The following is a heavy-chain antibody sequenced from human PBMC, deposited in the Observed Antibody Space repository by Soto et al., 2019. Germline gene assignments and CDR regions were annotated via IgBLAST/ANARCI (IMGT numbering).Heavy chain of an antibody. D-gene: IGHD2-15*01. CDR2: ISGSCGST. Sequence: PGGSLRLSCAASGFTFSSYAMSWVRQAPGKGLEWVSAISGSCGSTYYADSVKGRFTISRDNSKNTLYLQMNSLRAEDTAVYYCAKDVPIVVVVAATPGWFDPWGQGTLVTVSS. CDR1: GFTFSSYA. V-gene: IGHV3-23*01. J-gene: IGHJ5*02. CDR3: AKDVPIVVVVAATPGWFDP.